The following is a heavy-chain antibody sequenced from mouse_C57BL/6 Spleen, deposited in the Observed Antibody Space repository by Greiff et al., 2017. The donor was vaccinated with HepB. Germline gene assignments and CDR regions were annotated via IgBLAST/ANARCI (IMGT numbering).Heavy chain of an antibody. V-gene: IGHV1-59*01. CDR3: ATRAY. CDR1: GYTFTSYW. Sequence: QVQLKQPGAELVRPGTSVKLSCKASGYTFTSYWMHWVKQRPGQGLEWIGVIDPSDSYTNYNQKFKGKATLTVDTSSSTAYMQLSSLTSEDSAVYYCATRAYWGQGTTLTVSS. CDR2: IDPSDSYT. D-gene: IGHD3-3*01. J-gene: IGHJ2*01.